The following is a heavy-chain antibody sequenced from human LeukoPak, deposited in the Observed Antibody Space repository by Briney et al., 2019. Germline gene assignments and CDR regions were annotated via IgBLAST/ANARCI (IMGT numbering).Heavy chain of an antibody. Sequence: SETLSLTCTVSGGSVSSNSNYWSWIRQPPGKGLEWIGYNSYFGSASYNPSLKSRVTMSLGTSKNQISLKLSSVTAADTAVYYCARMSHSGSYFDYWGQGTLATVSS. CDR3: ARMSHSGSYFDY. V-gene: IGHV4-61*01. D-gene: IGHD3-10*01. CDR1: GGSVSSNSNY. J-gene: IGHJ4*02. CDR2: NSYFGSA.